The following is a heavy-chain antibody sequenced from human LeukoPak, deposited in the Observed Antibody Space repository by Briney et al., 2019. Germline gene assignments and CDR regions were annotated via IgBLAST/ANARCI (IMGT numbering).Heavy chain of an antibody. CDR1: GFTFSSYE. Sequence: GGSLRLSCAASGFTFSSYEMNWVRQAPGKGLEWVSYISSSGSTIYYADSVKGRFTISRDNAKNSLYLQMNSLRAEDTAVYYCARDYGEIDAFDIWGQGTMITVSS. J-gene: IGHJ3*02. CDR2: ISSSGSTI. V-gene: IGHV3-48*03. D-gene: IGHD4-17*01. CDR3: ARDYGEIDAFDI.